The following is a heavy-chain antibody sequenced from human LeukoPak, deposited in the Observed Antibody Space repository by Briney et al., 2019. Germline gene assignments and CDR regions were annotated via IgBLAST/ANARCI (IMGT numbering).Heavy chain of an antibody. CDR1: GFTFSSYA. D-gene: IGHD3-10*01. Sequence: GGSLRLSCAASGFTFSSYAMHWVRQAPGKGLEWVAVISYDGSNKYYADSVKGRFTISRDNAKSTLYLQMNSLRAEDTAVYYCARDVIRGGQGTLVTVSS. J-gene: IGHJ4*02. V-gene: IGHV3-30-3*01. CDR2: ISYDGSNK. CDR3: ARDVIR.